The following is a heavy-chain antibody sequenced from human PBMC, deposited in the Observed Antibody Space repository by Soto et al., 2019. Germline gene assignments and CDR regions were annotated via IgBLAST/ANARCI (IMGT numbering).Heavy chain of an antibody. Sequence: SETLSLTCSVSGGSISCSYWSWIRQSPGKGLEWLGYVYYTGSTNYSPSRRSRVSISVDTSKNEFSLRLSSVTAADTAVYFCARSVAVPGAHIDYWGQGTQVTVSS. CDR3: ARSVAVPGAHIDY. J-gene: IGHJ4*02. V-gene: IGHV4-59*01. CDR2: VYYTGST. CDR1: GGSISCSY. D-gene: IGHD6-19*01.